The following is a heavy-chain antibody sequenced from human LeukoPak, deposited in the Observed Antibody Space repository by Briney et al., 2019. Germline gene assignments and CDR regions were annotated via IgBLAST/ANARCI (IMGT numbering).Heavy chain of an antibody. D-gene: IGHD3-22*01. CDR3: AKERDSRGYFDY. J-gene: IGHJ4*02. V-gene: IGHV3-23*01. CDR1: GFTFSSYA. Sequence: GGSLRLSCAASGFTFSSYAMSWVRQAPGKGLEWVSAISGSGGSAYYADSVKGRFTISRDNSKNTLYLQMHSLRAEDTAVYYCAKERDSRGYFDYWGQGTLVTVSS. CDR2: ISGSGGSA.